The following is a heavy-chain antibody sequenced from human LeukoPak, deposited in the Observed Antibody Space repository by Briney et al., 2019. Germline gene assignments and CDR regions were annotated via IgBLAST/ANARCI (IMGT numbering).Heavy chain of an antibody. Sequence: AASVKVSCKASGGTFSSYAISWVRQAPGQGLEWMGGIIPIFGTANYAQKFQGRVTITADESTSTAYMELSSLRSEDTAVYYCARRARPKYYDILTWAHAGAFDIWGQGTMVTVSS. D-gene: IGHD3-9*01. CDR2: IIPIFGTA. CDR1: GGTFSSYA. V-gene: IGHV1-69*01. CDR3: ARRARPKYYDILTWAHAGAFDI. J-gene: IGHJ3*02.